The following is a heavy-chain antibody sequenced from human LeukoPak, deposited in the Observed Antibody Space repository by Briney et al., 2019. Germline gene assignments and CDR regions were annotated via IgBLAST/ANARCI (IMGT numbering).Heavy chain of an antibody. V-gene: IGHV1-69*05. CDR1: GGTFSSYP. CDR3: ASSLGEVDWFDP. CDR2: IIPIFGTA. J-gene: IGHJ5*02. Sequence: SVKVSCKASGGTFSSYPISWVRQAPGQGLEWMGGIIPIFGTANYAQRFQGRVTITTDESTSTAYMELSSLRSEDTAVYYCASSLGEVDWFDPWGQGTLVTVSS. D-gene: IGHD3-10*01.